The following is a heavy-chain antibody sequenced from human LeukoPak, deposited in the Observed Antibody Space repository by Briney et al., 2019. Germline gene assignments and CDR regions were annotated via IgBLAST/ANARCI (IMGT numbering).Heavy chain of an antibody. D-gene: IGHD2-15*01. CDR2: INPNSGGT. CDR3: ARDGAYCGGGSGYSRWFDP. V-gene: IGHV1-2*06. CDR1: GYTFTGYY. Sequence: ASVKVSCKASGYTFTGYYMHWVRQAPGQGLEWMGRINPNSGGTNYAQKFQGRVTMTRDTSISTAYMELSRLRSDDTAVYYCARDGAYCGGGSGYSRWFDPWGQGTLVTVSS. J-gene: IGHJ5*02.